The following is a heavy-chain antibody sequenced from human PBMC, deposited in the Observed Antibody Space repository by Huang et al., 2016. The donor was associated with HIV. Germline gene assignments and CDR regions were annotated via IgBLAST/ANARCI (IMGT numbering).Heavy chain of an antibody. D-gene: IGHD2-8*01. Sequence: GGGVVQPGRSLRLSCAASGFTFSSYAMHWVRQAPGKGLEWVAVISYDGSNKYYADSVKGRFTISRDNSKNTLYLQMNSLRAEDTAVYYGARGSRSNGVSSFDYWGQGTLVTVSS. CDR1: GFTFSSYA. CDR3: ARGSRSNGVSSFDY. J-gene: IGHJ4*02. CDR2: ISYDGSNK. V-gene: IGHV3-30-3*01.